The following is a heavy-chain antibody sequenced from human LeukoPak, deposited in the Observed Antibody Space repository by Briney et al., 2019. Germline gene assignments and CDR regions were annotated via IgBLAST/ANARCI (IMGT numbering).Heavy chain of an antibody. CDR3: ARDVYYDSSGYASHDSFDY. J-gene: IGHJ4*02. CDR1: GYTFTSYY. D-gene: IGHD3-22*01. V-gene: IGHV1-46*01. CDR2: INPSGGST. Sequence: ASVKVSCKASGYTFTSYYMHWVRQAPGQGLEWMGIINPSGGSTSYTQKFQGRVTMTRDTSTSTVYMELSSLRSEDTAVYYCARDVYYDSSGYASHDSFDYWAREPWSPSPQ.